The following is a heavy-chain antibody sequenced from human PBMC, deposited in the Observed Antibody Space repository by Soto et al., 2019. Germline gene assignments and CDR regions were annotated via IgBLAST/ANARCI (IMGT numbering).Heavy chain of an antibody. CDR3: ARGRTWFDP. V-gene: IGHV4-31*03. Sequence: NPSETLSLTCTVSGGSISSGGYYWSWIRQHPGKGLEWMGYIYYSGSSTYNPSLKSRVTISVDTSKNQLSLKLSSVTAADTAVYYCARGRTWFDPWGQGTLVTVSS. CDR2: IYYSGSS. J-gene: IGHJ5*02. CDR1: GGSISSGGYY.